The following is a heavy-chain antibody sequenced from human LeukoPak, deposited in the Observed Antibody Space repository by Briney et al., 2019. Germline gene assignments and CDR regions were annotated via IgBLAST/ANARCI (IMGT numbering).Heavy chain of an antibody. D-gene: IGHD5-12*01. CDR3: ARDAISGYDFDWFDP. J-gene: IGHJ5*02. Sequence: SETLSLTCTVSGGSISSYYWSWIRQPPGKGLEWIGYIYYSGSTNYNPSLKSRVTISVDTPKNQFSLKLSSVTAADTAVYYCARDAISGYDFDWFDPWGQGTLVTVSS. CDR1: GGSISSYY. CDR2: IYYSGST. V-gene: IGHV4-59*01.